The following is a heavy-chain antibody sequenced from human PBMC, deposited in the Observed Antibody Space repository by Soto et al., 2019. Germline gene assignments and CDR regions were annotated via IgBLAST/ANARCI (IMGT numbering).Heavy chain of an antibody. CDR2: INSDGSST. CDR3: ARAGPYYDFWRGYSLYYYGMDV. CDR1: GFTFSSYW. V-gene: IGHV3-74*01. D-gene: IGHD3-3*01. J-gene: IGHJ6*02. Sequence: PGGSLRLSCAASGFTFSSYWMHWVRQAPGKGLVWVSRINSDGSSTSYADSVKGRFTISRNNAKNTLYLQMNSLRAEDTAVYYCARAGPYYDFWRGYSLYYYGMDVWGQGTKVTVYS.